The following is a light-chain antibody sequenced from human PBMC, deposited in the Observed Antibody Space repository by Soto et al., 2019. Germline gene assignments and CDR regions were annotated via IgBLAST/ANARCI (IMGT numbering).Light chain of an antibody. V-gene: IGKV3D-20*02. CDR3: QQSYSTPLVT. CDR1: QTVRNNY. CDR2: DAS. Sequence: EVVLTQSPGTLSLSPGERATLSCRASQTVRNNYLAWYQQKPGQAPRLLIYDASSRATGIPDRFSGGGSGTDFTLTISSLQPEDFATYYCQQSYSTPLVTFGQGTLLEIK. J-gene: IGKJ5*01.